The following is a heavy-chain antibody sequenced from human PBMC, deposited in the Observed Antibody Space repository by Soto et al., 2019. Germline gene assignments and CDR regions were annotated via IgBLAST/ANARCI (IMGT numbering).Heavy chain of an antibody. J-gene: IGHJ4*02. CDR3: ARGGGIAVAGTHLDY. CDR1: GFTFRSYA. V-gene: IGHV3-23*01. CDR2: IGGSGAGT. Sequence: EVQLLESGGGLVQPGGSLRLSCAASGFTFRSYAMSWVRQAPGKGLEWVSGIGGSGAGTNYADSVKGRFTISRDNSKNTLYLQMSSLRAEDTAVYYCARGGGIAVAGTHLDYWGQGTLVTVSS. D-gene: IGHD6-19*01.